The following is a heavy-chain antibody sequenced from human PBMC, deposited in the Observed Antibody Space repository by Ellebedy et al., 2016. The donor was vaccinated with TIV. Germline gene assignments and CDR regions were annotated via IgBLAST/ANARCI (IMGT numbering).Heavy chain of an antibody. CDR3: ARDWAMDIVVVPAAHLNYYYYYGMDV. D-gene: IGHD2-2*03. V-gene: IGHV1-18*04. Sequence: ASVKVSCXASGYTFTSYGISWVRQAPGQGLEWMGWISAYNGNTNYAQKLQGRVTMTTDTSTSTAYMELSSLRSEDTAVYYCARDWAMDIVVVPAAHLNYYYYYGMDVWGQGTTVTVSS. J-gene: IGHJ6*02. CDR1: GYTFTSYG. CDR2: ISAYNGNT.